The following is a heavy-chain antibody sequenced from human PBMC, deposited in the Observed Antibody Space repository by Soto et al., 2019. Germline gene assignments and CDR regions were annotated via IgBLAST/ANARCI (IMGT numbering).Heavy chain of an antibody. D-gene: IGHD2-15*01. V-gene: IGHV3-30*18. CDR2: ISHDGSNT. CDR1: GFTFSSYD. CDR3: VKQAHGLDGVAFDY. J-gene: IGHJ4*02. Sequence: GGSLRLSCAASGFTFSSYDMYWVRQAPGKGLEWVAVISHDGSNTYYADSVKGRFTISRDNSKNTLYLQLNSLRAEDTAVYYCVKQAHGLDGVAFDYWGQGTLVTSPQ.